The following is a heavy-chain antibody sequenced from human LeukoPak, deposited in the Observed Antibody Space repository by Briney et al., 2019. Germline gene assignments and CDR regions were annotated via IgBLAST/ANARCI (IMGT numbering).Heavy chain of an antibody. Sequence: TGGSLRLSCVVSGFTFSSYAMSWVRQAPGKGLEWVSGISGSGGSTYYADSVKGRFTISRDNTKNTLYLQMNSLRAEDTDVYYCAKDRHAPGRYCSSTSCFPFDSWGQGTLVTVSS. CDR2: ISGSGGST. CDR3: AKDRHAPGRYCSSTSCFPFDS. V-gene: IGHV3-23*01. CDR1: GFTFSSYA. D-gene: IGHD2-2*01. J-gene: IGHJ5*01.